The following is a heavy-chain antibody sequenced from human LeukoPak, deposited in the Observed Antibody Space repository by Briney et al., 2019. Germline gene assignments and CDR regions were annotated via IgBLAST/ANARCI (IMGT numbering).Heavy chain of an antibody. CDR1: GGSFSGYY. Sequence: PSETLSLTCAVYGGSFSGYYWSWIRQPPGKGLEWIGEINHSGSTNYNPSLKSRVTISVDTSKNQFSLKLSSVTAADTAVYYCARALGDSSGYYPDYWGQGTPVTVSS. V-gene: IGHV4-34*01. D-gene: IGHD3-22*01. J-gene: IGHJ4*02. CDR3: ARALGDSSGYYPDY. CDR2: INHSGST.